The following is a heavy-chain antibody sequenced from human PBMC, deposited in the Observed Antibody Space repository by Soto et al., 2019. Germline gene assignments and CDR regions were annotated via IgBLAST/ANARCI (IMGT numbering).Heavy chain of an antibody. CDR1: GFSLSTSGVV. CDR3: SHNEDSDSPHY. Sequence: QITLKASGPTLVKPTQTLTLTCTFSGFSLSTSGVVVGWIRQPPGKALEWLALIYWNDDKRYSPSLKSRLTITKDTSKNRVVLTMTNVDPVDKATYLCSHNEDSDSPHYWSPGTFVTVSS. CDR2: IYWNDDK. V-gene: IGHV2-5*01. J-gene: IGHJ4*02. D-gene: IGHD2-21*02.